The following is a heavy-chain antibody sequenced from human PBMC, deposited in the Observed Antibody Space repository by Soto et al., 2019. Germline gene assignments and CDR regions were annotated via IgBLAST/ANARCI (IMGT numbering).Heavy chain of an antibody. CDR2: ISAYNGNT. CDR3: ARDKYYYDSSGYPADY. Sequence: ASVKVSCKASGYTFTSYGISWVRQAPGQGLEWMGWISAYNGNTNYAQKLQGRVTMTTDTSTSTAYMELGSLRSDDTAVYYCARDKYYYDSSGYPADYWGQGTLVTVSS. V-gene: IGHV1-18*04. J-gene: IGHJ4*02. D-gene: IGHD3-22*01. CDR1: GYTFTSYG.